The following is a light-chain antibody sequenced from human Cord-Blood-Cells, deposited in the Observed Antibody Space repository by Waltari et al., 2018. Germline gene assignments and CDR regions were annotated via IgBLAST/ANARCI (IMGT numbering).Light chain of an antibody. J-gene: IGKJ2*01. Sequence: DIQMTQSPSTLSASVGDRVTITCRASQSISSWLAWDQQKPEKAPKLLIYKASSLESGVPARFSGSGSGTEFTLNISSLQPDDCATYYCQQDNSYPYTFGQGTKLEIK. V-gene: IGKV1-5*03. CDR2: KAS. CDR1: QSISSW. CDR3: QQDNSYPYT.